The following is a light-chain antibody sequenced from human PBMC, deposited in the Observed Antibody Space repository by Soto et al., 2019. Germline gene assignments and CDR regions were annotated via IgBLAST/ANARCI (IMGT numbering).Light chain of an antibody. CDR2: GNN. CDR1: SSNIGAGYD. Sequence: QSVLTQPPSVSGVPGQRVTISCTGGSSNIGAGYDVEWYQQLPGTAPKVLIYGNNDRPSGVPDRFSGAKSGTSASLAITGLQADDEADYCCQSYDSSLSGLIFGGGTKLTVL. J-gene: IGLJ2*01. V-gene: IGLV1-40*01. CDR3: QSYDSSLSGLI.